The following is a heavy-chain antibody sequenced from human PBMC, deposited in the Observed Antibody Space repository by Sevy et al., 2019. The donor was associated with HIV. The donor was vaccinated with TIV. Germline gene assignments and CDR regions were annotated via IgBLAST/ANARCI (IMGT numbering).Heavy chain of an antibody. Sequence: SETLSLTCSVSGGSIISGDYYLSWVRQPPGRGLEWIGYIHYTGSTDYNPSLESRVTISVDTSKNQFSLKLTSVTAADTAVYYCARDEGDYGDKSYYYGMDVWGRWTTVTDSS. V-gene: IGHV4-30-4*01. D-gene: IGHD4-17*01. CDR3: ARDEGDYGDKSYYYGMDV. J-gene: IGHJ6*02. CDR2: IHYTGST. CDR1: GGSIISGDYY.